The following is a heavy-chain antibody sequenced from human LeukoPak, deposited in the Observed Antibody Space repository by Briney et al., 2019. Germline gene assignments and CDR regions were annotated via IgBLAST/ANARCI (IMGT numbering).Heavy chain of an antibody. CDR3: ARDLYRELRGFCDY. J-gene: IGHJ4*02. CDR2: ISAYNGNT. Sequence: ASVKVSCKASSYTFTSYGISWVRQAPGQGLEWMGWISAYNGNTNYAQKLQGRVTMTTDTSPSTAYMELRSLRSDDTAVYYCARDLYRELRGFCDYWGQGTLVTVSS. CDR1: SYTFTSYG. D-gene: IGHD1-26*01. V-gene: IGHV1-18*01.